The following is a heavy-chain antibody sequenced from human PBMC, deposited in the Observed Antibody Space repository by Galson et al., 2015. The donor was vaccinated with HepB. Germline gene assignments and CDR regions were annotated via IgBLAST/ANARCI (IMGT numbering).Heavy chain of an antibody. CDR1: GFTFSSYA. Sequence: SLRLSCAASGFTFSSYAMSWVRQAPGKGLEWVSAISGSGGSTYYADSVKGRFTISRDNSKNTLYLQMNSLRAEDTAVYYCARWDYDLTVVDYWGQGTLVTVSS. CDR3: ARWDYDLTVVDY. J-gene: IGHJ4*02. D-gene: IGHD4-23*01. V-gene: IGHV3-23*01. CDR2: ISGSGGST.